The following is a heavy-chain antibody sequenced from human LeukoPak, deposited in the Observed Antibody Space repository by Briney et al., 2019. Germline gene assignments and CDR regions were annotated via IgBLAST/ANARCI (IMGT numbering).Heavy chain of an antibody. J-gene: IGHJ5*01. Sequence: PGGSLRLSCTTSGFTFGDYAMRWFRQAPGKGLEWVGFIRSKAYGGTTEYAASLKGRITISRDDSKTIAYLQMSSLKTEDTAVYYCSRGRRSPDSWGQGTLVTVSS. D-gene: IGHD5-24*01. CDR1: GFTFGDYA. CDR2: IRSKAYGGTT. CDR3: SRGRRSPDS. V-gene: IGHV3-49*03.